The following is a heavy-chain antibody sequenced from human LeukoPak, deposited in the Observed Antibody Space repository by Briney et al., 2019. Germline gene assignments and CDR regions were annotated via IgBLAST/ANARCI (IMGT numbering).Heavy chain of an antibody. J-gene: IGHJ4*02. CDR1: GFTFSRHW. Sequence: GGSLRLSCAASGFTFSRHWMNWVRQAPGKGLEWVANMKPDGSEKYYVDSVKGRFTISRDNAKNSLYLQMDSLRAEDTAVYYCARDPCLSRPGGVIVATCYGSSDYWGLGTLVTVSS. V-gene: IGHV3-7*01. CDR3: ARDPCLSRPGGVIVATCYGSSDY. CDR2: MKPDGSEK. D-gene: IGHD2-15*01.